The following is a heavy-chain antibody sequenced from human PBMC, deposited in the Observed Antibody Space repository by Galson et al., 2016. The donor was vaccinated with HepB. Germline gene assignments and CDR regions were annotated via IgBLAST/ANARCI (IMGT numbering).Heavy chain of an antibody. J-gene: IGHJ5*02. CDR3: ARHIVVATAGGGWFDP. V-gene: IGHV4-39*01. Sequence: SETLSLTCTVSGGSISNSSYYWGWIRQPPGKGLEWIASIYYSGSTYYNPSLRSRVTISVDTSKNQFSLKLRFVTAADTAVYYCARHIVVATAGGGWFDPWGQGTLVTVSS. CDR1: GGSISNSSYY. CDR2: IYYSGST. D-gene: IGHD2-21*02.